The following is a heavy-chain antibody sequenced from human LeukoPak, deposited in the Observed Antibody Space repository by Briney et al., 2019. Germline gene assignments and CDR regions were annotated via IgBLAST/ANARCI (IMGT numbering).Heavy chain of an antibody. V-gene: IGHV3-23*01. CDR3: ARQWLVRQPFDY. D-gene: IGHD6-19*01. J-gene: IGHJ4*02. CDR1: GFTFSSYA. CDR2: ISGSGGST. Sequence: PGGSLRLSCAASGFTFSSYAMSWVRQAPGKGLEWVSAISGSGGSTYYADSVKGRFTISRDNSKNTLYLQMNSPRAEDTAVYYCARQWLVRQPFDYWGQGTLVTVSS.